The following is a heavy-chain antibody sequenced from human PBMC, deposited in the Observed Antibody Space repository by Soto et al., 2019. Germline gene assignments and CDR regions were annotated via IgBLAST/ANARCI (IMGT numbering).Heavy chain of an antibody. CDR3: ARHRAVAGLDY. J-gene: IGHJ4*02. CDR2: IYFSGST. Sequence: PSETLSLTCAVFGDSVNSDNYYWTWIRQPPGKDLEWIGNIYFSGSTYYNPSLNSRVTLSIDTSKNHFSLKLTSVTAADTAMYYCARHRAVAGLDYWGQGTLVTVSS. D-gene: IGHD6-19*01. CDR1: GDSVNSDNYY. V-gene: IGHV4-39*01.